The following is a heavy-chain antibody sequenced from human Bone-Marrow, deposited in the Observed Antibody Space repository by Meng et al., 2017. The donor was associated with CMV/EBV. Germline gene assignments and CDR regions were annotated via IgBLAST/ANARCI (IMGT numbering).Heavy chain of an antibody. CDR2: IYYSGST. CDR3: TGNGHYCLVS. J-gene: IGHJ1*01. D-gene: IGHD2-8*01. CDR1: GGSISSSSYY. V-gene: IGHV4-39*07. Sequence: SETLSLTCTVSGGSISSSSYYWGWIRQPPGKGLEWIGSIYYSGSTYYNPSLKSRVTISMDASRNEFFLQLNSVTAADTAVYYCTGNGHYCLVSWSQGTLVTVSS.